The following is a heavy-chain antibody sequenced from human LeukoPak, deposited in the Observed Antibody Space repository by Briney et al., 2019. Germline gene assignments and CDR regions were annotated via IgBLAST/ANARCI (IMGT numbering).Heavy chain of an antibody. Sequence: GQSLNIVFKGSGYSFTSYWIGWVRQMPGKGLEWMGIIYPGDSDTRYSPSFQGQVTISADKSISTAYLQWSSLKASDTAMYYCARRGYYDSSGYYFGHYWGEGTVVAVSS. J-gene: IGHJ4*02. CDR3: ARRGYYDSSGYYFGHY. CDR2: IYPGDSDT. CDR1: GYSFTSYW. D-gene: IGHD3-22*01. V-gene: IGHV5-51*01.